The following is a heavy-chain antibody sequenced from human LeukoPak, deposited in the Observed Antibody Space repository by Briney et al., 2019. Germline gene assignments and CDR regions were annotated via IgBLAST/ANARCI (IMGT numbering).Heavy chain of an antibody. CDR1: GFTFSSYS. V-gene: IGHV3-48*04. Sequence: GGSLRLSCAASGFTFSSYSMNWVRQAPGKGLEWVSYISSSSSTIYYADSVKGRFTISRDNAKNSLYLQMNSLRAEDTAVYYCAKDIGQRNYYGSGSYLNFDYWGQGTLVTVSS. J-gene: IGHJ4*02. CDR3: AKDIGQRNYYGSGSYLNFDY. CDR2: ISSSSSTI. D-gene: IGHD3-10*01.